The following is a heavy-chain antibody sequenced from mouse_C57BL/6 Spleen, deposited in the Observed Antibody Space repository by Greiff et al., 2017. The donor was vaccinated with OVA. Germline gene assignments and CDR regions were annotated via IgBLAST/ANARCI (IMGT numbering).Heavy chain of an antibody. V-gene: IGHV1-69*01. CDR2: IDPSDSYT. CDR3: ARLGGSGPWFAY. Sequence: QVQLQQPGAELVMPGASVKLSCKASGYTFTSYWMHWVKQRPGQGLEWIGEIDPSDSYTNYNQKFKGKSTLTVDKSSSTAYMQLSSLTSEDSAVYYCARLGGSGPWFAYRGQGTLVTVSA. CDR1: GYTFTSYW. J-gene: IGHJ3*01. D-gene: IGHD3-2*02.